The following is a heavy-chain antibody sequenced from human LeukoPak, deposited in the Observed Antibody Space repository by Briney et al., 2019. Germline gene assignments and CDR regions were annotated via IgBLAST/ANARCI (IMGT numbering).Heavy chain of an antibody. CDR3: ARGGRVGDYAPFDY. CDR1: GGSISSGGYY. D-gene: IGHD3-16*01. Sequence: SETLSLTCTVSGGSISSGGYYWSWIRQPPGKGLEWIGEINHSGNTNYNPSLKSRVTISLVTSKNQFSLNLNSVTAADTAVYYCARGGRVGDYAPFDYWGQGTLVTVSS. CDR2: INHSGNT. V-gene: IGHV4-39*07. J-gene: IGHJ4*02.